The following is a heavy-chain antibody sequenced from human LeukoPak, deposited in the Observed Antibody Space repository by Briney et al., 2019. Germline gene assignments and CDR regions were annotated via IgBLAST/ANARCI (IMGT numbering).Heavy chain of an antibody. Sequence: GGSLRLSCVASGFTFSSYWMTWVRQAPGKGLEWLANIKEDGSIQYYLDSVKGRFTISRDNAKTSVYLQLNSLRADDTAVYYCARDVWTGVAVSDYWGQGTLVTVSS. CDR1: GFTFSSYW. CDR2: IKEDGSIQ. J-gene: IGHJ4*02. D-gene: IGHD6-19*01. V-gene: IGHV3-7*01. CDR3: ARDVWTGVAVSDY.